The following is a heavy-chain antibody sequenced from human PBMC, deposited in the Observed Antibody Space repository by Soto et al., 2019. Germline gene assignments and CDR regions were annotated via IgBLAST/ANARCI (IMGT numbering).Heavy chain of an antibody. CDR2: ISSSSTTK. D-gene: IGHD2-15*01. CDR3: ARAGCSGSNCLNWFDP. J-gene: IGHJ5*02. CDR1: GLKFSSYS. V-gene: IGHV3-48*01. Sequence: SKRLPYAASGLKFSSYSMRCVSQNTRKGLEWVSYISSSSTTKYYADSVKGRFTISRDNAKNSLYLQMNSLRAEDTAVYYCARAGCSGSNCLNWFDPWGQGTLVTVSS.